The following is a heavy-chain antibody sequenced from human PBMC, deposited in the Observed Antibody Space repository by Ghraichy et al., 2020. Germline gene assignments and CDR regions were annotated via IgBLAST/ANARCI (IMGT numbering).Heavy chain of an antibody. V-gene: IGHV4-39*01. CDR1: GGSISSSSYY. D-gene: IGHD3-9*01. J-gene: IGHJ4*02. CDR2: IYYSGST. CDR3: GRGLRYFDYFDY. Sequence: SETLSLTCTVSGGSISSSSYYWGWIRQPPGKGLEWIGSIYYSGSTYYNPSLKSRVTISVDTSKNQFSLKLSSVTAADTAVYYCGRGLRYFDYFDYWGQGTLVTVSS.